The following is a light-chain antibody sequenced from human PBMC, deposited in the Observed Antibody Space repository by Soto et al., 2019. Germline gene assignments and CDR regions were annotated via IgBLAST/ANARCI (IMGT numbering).Light chain of an antibody. J-gene: IGKJ4*01. CDR1: QSVSSN. V-gene: IGKV3-15*01. CDR3: HQYNNWPRPGVT. Sequence: ETVMTQSPATLSVSPGAIATLSGTASQSVSSNVAWYQQKPGQAPSLLIFGASTRATWVPVSFSGSGFGTEFTLTISSLQSEDSAVYYCHQYNNWPRPGVTCGGGTKVEIK. CDR2: GAS.